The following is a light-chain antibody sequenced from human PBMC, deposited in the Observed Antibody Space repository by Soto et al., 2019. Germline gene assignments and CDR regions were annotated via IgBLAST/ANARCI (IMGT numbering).Light chain of an antibody. J-gene: IGKJ4*01. CDR2: DAS. V-gene: IGKV3-11*01. CDR3: QQRSNWPLT. Sequence: EIVLTQSPATVSLSPGERATLSCRASQSISSYIAWYQQKPGQAPRLLIYDASHRATGIPARFSGSGSGTDFTLTISSLEPEDFAIYYWQQRSNWPLTFGGGTKVEIK. CDR1: QSISSY.